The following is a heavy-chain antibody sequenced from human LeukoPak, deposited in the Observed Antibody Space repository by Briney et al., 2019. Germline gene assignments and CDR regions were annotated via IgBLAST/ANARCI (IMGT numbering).Heavy chain of an antibody. V-gene: IGHV4-30-4*01. CDR3: ARDRIAAGGFDY. CDR1: GGSISSGDYY. Sequence: PSQTLSLTCTVSGGSISSGDYYWSWIRQPPGKGLEWIGYIYYSGSIYYNPSLKSRVTISVDTSKNQFSLKLSSVTAADTAVYYCARDRIAAGGFDYWGQGTLVTVSS. CDR2: IYYSGSI. J-gene: IGHJ4*02. D-gene: IGHD6-13*01.